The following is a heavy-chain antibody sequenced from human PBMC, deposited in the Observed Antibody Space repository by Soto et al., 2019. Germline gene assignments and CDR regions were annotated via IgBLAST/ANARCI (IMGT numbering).Heavy chain of an antibody. Sequence: SETRSLTCAVSAGSTSSSNWWSWVRQPPGKGLEWIGEIYHSGSTNYNPSLKSRVTISVDKSKNQFSLKLSSVTAADTAVYYCARDRYYGSGLDYWGQGTLVTVS. CDR3: ARDRYYGSGLDY. D-gene: IGHD3-10*01. CDR1: AGSTSSSNW. V-gene: IGHV4-4*02. J-gene: IGHJ4*02. CDR2: IYHSGST.